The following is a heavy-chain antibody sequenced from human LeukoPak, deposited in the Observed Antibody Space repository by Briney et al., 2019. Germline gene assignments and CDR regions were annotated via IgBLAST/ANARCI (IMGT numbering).Heavy chain of an antibody. CDR1: GGSVSSGSYY. V-gene: IGHV4-61*01. J-gene: IGHJ4*02. D-gene: IGHD3-10*01. CDR3: ARSWRWFGAHDY. Sequence: SETLSLTCTVSGGSVSSGSYYWSWIRQPPGTGLEWIGYIYYSGSTNYNPSLKSRVTISVDTSKNQFSLKLSSVTAADTAVYYCARSWRWFGAHDYWGQGTLVTVSS. CDR2: IYYSGST.